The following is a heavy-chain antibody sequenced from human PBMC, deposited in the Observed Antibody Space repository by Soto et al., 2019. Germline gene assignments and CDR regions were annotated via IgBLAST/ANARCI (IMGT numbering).Heavy chain of an antibody. Sequence: QTLSLICAISGDSFSTSSVAWNWIRQSPSRGLEWLGRTYYRSKWYVDYAVSVNSRITIDPDTSKNQFSLQLISVTPEDTAVYYCARDQVPAALLGWFDPWGQGTLVTVSS. CDR1: GDSFSTSSVA. CDR2: TYYRSKWYV. J-gene: IGHJ5*02. V-gene: IGHV6-1*01. D-gene: IGHD2-2*01. CDR3: ARDQVPAALLGWFDP.